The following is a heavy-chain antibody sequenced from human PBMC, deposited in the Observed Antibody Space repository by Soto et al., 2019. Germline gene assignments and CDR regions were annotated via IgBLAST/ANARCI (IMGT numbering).Heavy chain of an antibody. Sequence: ESLKISCKGSGYSFAGYWITWVRQKPGKGLEWMGRIDPSDSQTYYSPSFRGHVTISATKSITTVFLQWSSLRASDTAMYYCARHISTFRYYYYAMDVWGQGTTVTLSS. J-gene: IGHJ6*02. CDR1: GYSFAGYW. D-gene: IGHD2-2*01. CDR3: ARHISTFRYYYYAMDV. CDR2: IDPSDSQT. V-gene: IGHV5-10-1*01.